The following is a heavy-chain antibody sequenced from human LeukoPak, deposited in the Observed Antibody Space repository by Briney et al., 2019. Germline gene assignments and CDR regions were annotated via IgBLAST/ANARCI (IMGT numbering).Heavy chain of an antibody. CDR1: GFTFSSFW. J-gene: IGHJ4*02. Sequence: GGSLRLSCAASGFTFSSFWMHWVRQVPGKGLVWVSGLNSDGSTTGYADSVRGRFTISRDNAKSTLYLQMNSLRAEDTAVYYCARDAARILGDYWGQGTLVTVSS. CDR2: LNSDGSTT. CDR3: ARDAARILGDY. D-gene: IGHD2-15*01. V-gene: IGHV3-74*01.